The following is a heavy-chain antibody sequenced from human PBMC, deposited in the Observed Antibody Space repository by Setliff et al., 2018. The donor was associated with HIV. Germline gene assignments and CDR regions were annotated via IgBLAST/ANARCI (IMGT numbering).Heavy chain of an antibody. J-gene: IGHJ4*02. V-gene: IGHV3-74*03. CDR3: SKDRITGYYNFWSGPNFDY. D-gene: IGHD3-3*01. Sequence: GGSLRLSCAASGFTFSSYWMHWVRQAPGKGLVWVSRINSDGSSTTYADFVKGRFTISRDNAKNTLYLQMNSLRADDTAVYYCSKDRITGYYNFWSGPNFDYWGQGTLVTVSS. CDR2: INSDGSST. CDR1: GFTFSSYW.